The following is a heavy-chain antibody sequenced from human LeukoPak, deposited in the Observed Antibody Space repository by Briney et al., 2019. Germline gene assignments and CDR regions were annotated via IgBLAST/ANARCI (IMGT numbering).Heavy chain of an antibody. D-gene: IGHD3-10*01. Sequence: ASVKVSCKASGYTFTSYYMHWVRQAPGQGLEWMGWINPNSGGTNYAQKFQGRVTMTRDTSISTAYMELSRLRSDDTAVYYCARDTFMVRGVIIRMDVWGKGTTVTVSS. CDR2: INPNSGGT. J-gene: IGHJ6*03. CDR3: ARDTFMVRGVIIRMDV. CDR1: GYTFTSYY. V-gene: IGHV1-2*02.